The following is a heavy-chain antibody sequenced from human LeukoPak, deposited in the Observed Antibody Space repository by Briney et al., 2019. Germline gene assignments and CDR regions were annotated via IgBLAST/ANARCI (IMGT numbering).Heavy chain of an antibody. Sequence: PGGSLRLSCAASGFTFSSYAMSWVRQAPGKGLEWVSAISGSGGSTYYADSVKGRFTISRDNSKNTLYLQMNSLRAEDTAVYYCAKDLGAQQWLVREDWFDPWGQGTLVTVSS. J-gene: IGHJ5*02. CDR1: GFTFSSYA. CDR3: AKDLGAQQWLVREDWFDP. V-gene: IGHV3-23*01. D-gene: IGHD6-19*01. CDR2: ISGSGGST.